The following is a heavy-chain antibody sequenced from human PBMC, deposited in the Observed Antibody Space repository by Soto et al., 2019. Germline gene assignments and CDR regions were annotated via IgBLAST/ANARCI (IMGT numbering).Heavy chain of an antibody. J-gene: IGHJ4*02. CDR3: ARDDTGCFDY. CDR1: GFTFSSYG. Sequence: PGGSLRLSCAASGFTFSSYGMHWVRQAPCKGLEWVAVIWYDGSNKYYADSVKGRFTISRDNSKNTLYLQMNSLRAEDTAVYYCARDDTGCFDYWGKGTLVTVSS. V-gene: IGHV3-33*01. CDR2: IWYDGSNK. D-gene: IGHD3-22*01.